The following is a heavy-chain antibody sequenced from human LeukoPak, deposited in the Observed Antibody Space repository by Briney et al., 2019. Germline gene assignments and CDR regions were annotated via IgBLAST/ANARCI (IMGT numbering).Heavy chain of an antibody. CDR1: GYSFTDYY. CDR2: INPNSGGT. D-gene: IGHD2-15*01. J-gene: IGHJ4*02. Sequence: GASVKVSCKASGYSFTDYYMHWVRQAPGQELEWMGWINPNSGGTNYAQKFQGRVTMTWATSISTAYMDLSRLGSDDTAVYYCAVVNYFDFWGQGSLVTVSS. CDR3: AVVNYFDF. V-gene: IGHV1-2*02.